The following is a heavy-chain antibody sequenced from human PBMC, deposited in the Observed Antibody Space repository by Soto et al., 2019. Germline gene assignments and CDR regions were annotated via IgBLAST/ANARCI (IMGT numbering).Heavy chain of an antibody. CDR3: AKAGGSSSFDF. V-gene: IGHV3-30*18. CDR2: TSYDRSKK. CDR1: GFTLSNYG. D-gene: IGHD6-6*01. Sequence: QVQLVESGGGVVQPGRSLRLSCAASGFTLSNYGMHWVRQAPGKGLEWVAVTSYDRSKKYYGDSVKGRFTISRDNSKNTLYLQMNSLRAEDTAVYYCAKAGGSSSFDFWGQGTLVTVSS. J-gene: IGHJ4*02.